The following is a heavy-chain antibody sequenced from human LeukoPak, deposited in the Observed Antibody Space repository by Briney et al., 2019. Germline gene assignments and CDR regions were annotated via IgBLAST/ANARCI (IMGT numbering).Heavy chain of an antibody. J-gene: IGHJ3*02. D-gene: IGHD5-24*01. CDR3: ASLSEIDAFDI. Sequence: SETLSLTCTVSGGSISSGSYYWSWIRQPAGKGLEWIGRIYTSGSTNYTPSLKSRVTISLDTSKNQFSLKLSSVTAADTAVYYCASLSEIDAFDIWGQGTMVTVSS. CDR2: IYTSGST. V-gene: IGHV4-61*02. CDR1: GGSISSGSYY.